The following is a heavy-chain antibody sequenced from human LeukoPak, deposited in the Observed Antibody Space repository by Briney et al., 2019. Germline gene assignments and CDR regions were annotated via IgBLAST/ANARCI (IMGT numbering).Heavy chain of an antibody. CDR3: ARGSDYYDSSGYSYYFDY. CDR1: GGTFSSYA. CDR2: IIPILGIA. J-gene: IGHJ4*02. D-gene: IGHD3-22*01. Sequence: SVKVSCKASGGTFSSYATSWVRQAPGQGLEWMGRIIPILGIANYAQKFQGRFTITADKSTSTAYMELSSLRSEDTAVYYCARGSDYYDSSGYSYYFDYWGQGTLVTVSS. V-gene: IGHV1-69*04.